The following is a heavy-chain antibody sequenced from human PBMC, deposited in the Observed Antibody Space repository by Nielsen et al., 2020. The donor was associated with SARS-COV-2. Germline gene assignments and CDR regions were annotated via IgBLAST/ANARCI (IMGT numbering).Heavy chain of an antibody. D-gene: IGHD6-13*01. Sequence: LETLSLTCTVSGGSISSGGYYWSWIRQPPGKGLEWIGEINHSGSTNYNPSLKSRVTISIDTSKNQFSLKLSSVTAADTAVYYCARGVEMSIAAAGRGVNWFDPWGQGTLVTVSS. V-gene: IGHV4-39*07. CDR3: ARGVEMSIAAAGRGVNWFDP. CDR1: GGSISSGGYY. CDR2: INHSGST. J-gene: IGHJ5*02.